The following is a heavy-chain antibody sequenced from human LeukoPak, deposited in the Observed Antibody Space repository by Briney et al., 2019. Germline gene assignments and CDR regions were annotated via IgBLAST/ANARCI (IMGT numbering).Heavy chain of an antibody. CDR1: GGSFSGYY. CDR3: ARGDYAFDY. D-gene: IGHD4-17*01. V-gene: IGHV4-34*01. CDR2: INHSGST. Sequence: SETLSLTCAVYGGSFSGYYWSWIRQPPGKGLEWIGEINHSGSTNYNPSLKRRVTISVDTSKNQFSLKLNSVTAADTAVYYCARGDYAFDYWGQGTQVTVSS. J-gene: IGHJ4*02.